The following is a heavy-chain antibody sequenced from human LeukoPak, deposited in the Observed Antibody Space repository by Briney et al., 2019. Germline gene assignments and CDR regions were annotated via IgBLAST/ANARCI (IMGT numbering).Heavy chain of an antibody. CDR3: ARGVLLWFGESHRKENWFDP. D-gene: IGHD3-10*01. CDR1: GGSISSYY. J-gene: IGHJ5*02. CDR2: IYYSGST. Sequence: SETLSLTCTVSGGSISSYYWSWIRQPPGKGLEWIGYIYYSGSTNYNPSLKSRVTISVDTSKNQFSLKLSSVTAADTAVYYCARGVLLWFGESHRKENWFDPWGQGTLVTVSS. V-gene: IGHV4-59*01.